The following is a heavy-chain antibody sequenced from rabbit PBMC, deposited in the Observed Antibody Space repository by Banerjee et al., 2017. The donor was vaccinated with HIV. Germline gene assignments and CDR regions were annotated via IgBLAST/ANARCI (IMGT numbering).Heavy chain of an antibody. V-gene: IGHV1S45*01. D-gene: IGHD4-1*01. CDR3: ARNDYSSGWGADL. Sequence: QEQLKETGGGLVQPGGSLTLSCKASGFDFSNYYMSWVRQAPGKGLEWIACINSSSGNTVYATWAKGRFTISKTSSTTVTLQMTSLTAADTATYFCARNDYSSGWGADLWGQGTLVTVS. CDR1: GFDFSNYYM. J-gene: IGHJ3*01. CDR2: INSSSGNT.